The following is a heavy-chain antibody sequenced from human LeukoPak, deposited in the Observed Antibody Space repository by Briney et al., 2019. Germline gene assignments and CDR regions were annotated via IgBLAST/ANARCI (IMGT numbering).Heavy chain of an antibody. Sequence: GGSLRLSCAASGFTFSNAWMRWVRQAPGKGLKWVGRIKSKTDGGTTDYAAPVKGRFTISRDDSKNTLYLQMNSLKTEDTAVYYCTTEYYDILTGYFPIDYWGQGTLVTVSS. D-gene: IGHD3-9*01. J-gene: IGHJ4*02. CDR1: GFTFSNAW. V-gene: IGHV3-15*01. CDR3: TTEYYDILTGYFPIDY. CDR2: IKSKTDGGTT.